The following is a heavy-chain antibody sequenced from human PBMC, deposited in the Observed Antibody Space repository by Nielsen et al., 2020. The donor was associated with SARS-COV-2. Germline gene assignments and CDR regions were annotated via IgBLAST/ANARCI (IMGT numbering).Heavy chain of an antibody. Sequence: SETLSLTCTVSGGSISSYYWSWIRQPPGKGLEWIGYIYYSGSTNYNPSLKSRVTISVDTSKNQFSLKLSSVTAADTAVYYCARAPFRYCSSTSCYSANNWFDPWGQGTLVTVSS. CDR1: GGSISSYY. D-gene: IGHD2-2*01. V-gene: IGHV4-59*08. CDR3: ARAPFRYCSSTSCYSANNWFDP. J-gene: IGHJ5*02. CDR2: IYYSGST.